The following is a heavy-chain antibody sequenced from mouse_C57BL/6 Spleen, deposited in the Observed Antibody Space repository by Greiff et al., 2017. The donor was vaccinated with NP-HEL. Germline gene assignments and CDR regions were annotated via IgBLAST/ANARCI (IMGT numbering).Heavy chain of an antibody. V-gene: IGHV1-7*01. CDR3: ARSYDYDVGGWFAY. D-gene: IGHD2-4*01. CDR2: INPSSGYT. CDR1: GYTFTSYW. J-gene: IGHJ3*01. Sequence: VQLQQSGAELAKPGASVKLSCKASGYTFTSYWMHWVKQRPGQGLEWIGYINPSSGYTKYNQKFKDKATLTEDKSSSTAYLQLSSLTYEDSAVYYCARSYDYDVGGWFAYGGQGTLVTVSA.